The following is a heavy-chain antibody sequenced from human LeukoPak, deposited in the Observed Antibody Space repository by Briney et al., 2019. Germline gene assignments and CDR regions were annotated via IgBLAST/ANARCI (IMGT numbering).Heavy chain of an antibody. V-gene: IGHV1-2*06. CDR3: ARAYCGGDCYPLSWYFDL. Sequence: ASVKVSCKASGYTFTGYYMHWVRQAPGQGLEWMGRINPNSGGTNYAQKFQGRVTMTRDTSISTAYMELSRLRSDDTAVYYCARAYCGGDCYPLSWYFDLWGRGTLVTVSS. D-gene: IGHD2-21*02. J-gene: IGHJ2*01. CDR1: GYTFTGYY. CDR2: INPNSGGT.